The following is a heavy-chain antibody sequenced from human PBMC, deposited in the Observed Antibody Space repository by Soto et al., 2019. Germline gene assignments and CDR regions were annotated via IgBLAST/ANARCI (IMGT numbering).Heavy chain of an antibody. V-gene: IGHV4-59*01. D-gene: IGHD3-22*01. CDR3: SGFSSALGGFDY. CDR1: GGSISTYY. Sequence: SETLPLTCTVSGGSISTYYWSCIRQPPGNGLEWIEYFYYSGSTNYNPSLKTRVTISVDTSKNQFSLKLSSVTAADTAVYYCSGFSSALGGFDYWGQGTLVTV. CDR2: FYYSGST. J-gene: IGHJ4*02.